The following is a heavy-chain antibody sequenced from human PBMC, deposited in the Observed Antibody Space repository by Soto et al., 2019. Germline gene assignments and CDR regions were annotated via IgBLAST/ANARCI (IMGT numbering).Heavy chain of an antibody. Sequence: GGSLRLSCAASEFIFGSFGMTWVRQSPGKGLEWVSSMSRTGDNTYYADSVKGRFTISRDNSKNTLYLQMNSLRAEDTAIYHCAKDQSNSNPLYYFDFWGPGTLVTVSS. CDR1: EFIFGSFG. D-gene: IGHD3-22*01. J-gene: IGHJ4*02. V-gene: IGHV3-23*01. CDR3: AKDQSNSNPLYYFDF. CDR2: MSRTGDNT.